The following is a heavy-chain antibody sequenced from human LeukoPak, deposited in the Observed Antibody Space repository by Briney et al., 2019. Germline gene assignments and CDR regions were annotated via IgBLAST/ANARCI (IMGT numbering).Heavy chain of an antibody. V-gene: IGHV3-30-3*01. Sequence: GGSLRLSCAASGFTFSSYEMHWVRQAPGKGMESVAIIAYDGGNKWYADSVKGRFTISRDNSKNTVYLQINSLRAEDTALYCCARDRDGYNFPAYWGQGTLVTVSS. D-gene: IGHD5-24*01. CDR2: IAYDGGNK. CDR3: ARDRDGYNFPAY. J-gene: IGHJ4*02. CDR1: GFTFSSYE.